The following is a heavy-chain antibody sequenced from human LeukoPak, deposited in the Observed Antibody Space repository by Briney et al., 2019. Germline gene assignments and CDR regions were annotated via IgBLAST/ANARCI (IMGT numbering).Heavy chain of an antibody. CDR1: GYPFSAHF. J-gene: IGHJ4*02. V-gene: IGHV7-4-1*02. Sequence: ASVKVSCKASGYPFSAHFLNWVRRAPGQGLEWMGNIDTTTGNPRYAQDFTGRFVFSLDTSVSTAYLQITSLKADDTAAYYCVRGTPTPGMDYWGQGTQVTVSS. CDR3: VRGTPTPGMDY. CDR2: IDTTTGNP. D-gene: IGHD3-10*01.